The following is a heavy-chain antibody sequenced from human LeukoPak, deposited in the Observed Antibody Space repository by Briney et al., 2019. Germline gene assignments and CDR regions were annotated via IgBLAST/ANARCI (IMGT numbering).Heavy chain of an antibody. J-gene: IGHJ6*03. CDR2: ISTNDRTT. Sequence: GGSLRLSCAASGFILSDYYMSWIRQAPGKGLEWVAYISTNDRTTYYADSVKGRFTVSRDNAKNSLYLQMNSLRAEDTAVYYCARTLADRDTAMVKAYYYMGVWGKGTTVTISS. CDR1: GFILSDYY. CDR3: ARTLADRDTAMVKAYYYMGV. D-gene: IGHD5-18*01. V-gene: IGHV3-11*01.